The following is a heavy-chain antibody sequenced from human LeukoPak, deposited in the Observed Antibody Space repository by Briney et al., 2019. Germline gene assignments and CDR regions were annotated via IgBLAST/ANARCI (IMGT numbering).Heavy chain of an antibody. D-gene: IGHD2-15*01. CDR3: ARPPRDCSGSSCYEYYFDY. CDR2: IYPGDSDT. Sequence: GESLKISCKGSGYSFTSYWIGWVRQMPGKGLEWMGIIYPGDSDTRYSPSFQGQVTISADKSISTAYLQWSSLKASDTAMYYCARPPRDCSGSSCYEYYFDYWGQGTLVTVSS. V-gene: IGHV5-51*01. CDR1: GYSFTSYW. J-gene: IGHJ4*02.